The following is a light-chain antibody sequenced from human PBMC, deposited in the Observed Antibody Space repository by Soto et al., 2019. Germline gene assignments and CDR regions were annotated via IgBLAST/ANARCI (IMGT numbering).Light chain of an antibody. CDR3: QQRSDWPS. CDR2: LTS. CDR1: QSVSSN. V-gene: IGKV3-11*01. Sequence: EIVMTQSPATLSVSPGERATLSCRASQSVSSNLAWYQQKPGQAPRLLIYLTSNRAAGIPARFSGSGSGTDFTLTISSLEPEDFAVYYCQQRSDWPSFGQGTRLEI. J-gene: IGKJ5*01.